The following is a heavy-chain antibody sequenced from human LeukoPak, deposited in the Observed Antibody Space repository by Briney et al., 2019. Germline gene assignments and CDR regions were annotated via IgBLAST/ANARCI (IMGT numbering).Heavy chain of an antibody. CDR3: ARDYEDYDLWSGYYSAYYYYYGMDV. CDR2: ISYDGSDK. CDR1: GFTFSSYA. V-gene: IGHV3-30-3*01. D-gene: IGHD3-3*01. J-gene: IGHJ6*02. Sequence: TGGSLRLSCAASGFTFSSYAMHWVRQAPGKGLEWVAVISYDGSDKYYADSVKGRFTISRDNSKNTLYLQMNSLRAEDTAVYYCARDYEDYDLWSGYYSAYYYYYGMDVWGQGTTVTVSS.